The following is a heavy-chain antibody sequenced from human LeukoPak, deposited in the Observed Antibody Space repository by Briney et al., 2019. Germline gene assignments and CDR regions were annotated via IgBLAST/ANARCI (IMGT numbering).Heavy chain of an antibody. CDR1: GGSVTSGIYH. CDR2: VYFDGGT. V-gene: IGHV4-39*07. J-gene: IGHJ5*02. Sequence: SETLSPTCSVSGGSVTSGIYHWGWIRQPPGKGLEWIGSVYFDGGTHYNPSLQSRVTISVDTSKNQFSLRLSSVTAADTALYYCARDHYYDGRGRFDPWGQGTLVTVSS. D-gene: IGHD3-16*01. CDR3: ARDHYYDGRGRFDP.